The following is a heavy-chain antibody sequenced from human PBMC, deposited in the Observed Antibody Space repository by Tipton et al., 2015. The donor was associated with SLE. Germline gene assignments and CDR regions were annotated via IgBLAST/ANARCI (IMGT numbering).Heavy chain of an antibody. CDR2: IKQDGSEK. CDR3: AKDQAAAAGMGDY. CDR1: GFTFSSYW. D-gene: IGHD6-13*01. Sequence: GSLRLSCAASGFTFSSYWMSWVRRAPGKGLEWVANIKQDGSEKYYVDSVKGRFTISRDNAKNSLYLQMNSLRAEDTAVYYCAKDQAAAAGMGDYWGQGTLVTVSS. J-gene: IGHJ4*02. V-gene: IGHV3-7*01.